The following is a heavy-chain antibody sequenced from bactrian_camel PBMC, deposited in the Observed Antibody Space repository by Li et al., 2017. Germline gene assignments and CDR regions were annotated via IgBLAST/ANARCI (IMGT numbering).Heavy chain of an antibody. Sequence: HVQLVESGGASVQAGGSLRLSCVASGDTIGRYCMGWFRQIPDKEREGVAGIESDGSTSYADSVKGRFTISQDNAKDTIILQMTSLKPEDTAMYHCAASGGGQLGRWCYEFPVNWVSWLYNWGQGTQVTVS. CDR2: IESDGST. D-gene: IGHD3*01. J-gene: IGHJ4*01. CDR1: GDTIGRYC. CDR3: AASGGGQLGRWCYEFPVNWVSWLYN. V-gene: IGHV3S55*01.